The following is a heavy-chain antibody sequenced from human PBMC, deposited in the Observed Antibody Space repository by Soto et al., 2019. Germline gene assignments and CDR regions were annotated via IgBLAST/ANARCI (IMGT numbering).Heavy chain of an antibody. Sequence: QLQLQESGPGLVKPSETLSLTCTVSGGSINNXSFYWGWVRQPPGKRLEWIGSIYYSGSAYYNPSLKSRLTISVDTSKNQFSLNLSSVTAADTAVXXXXXXXXXXGXIXXXXDSWXQGTLV. J-gene: IGHJ4*02. V-gene: IGHV4-39*01. CDR2: IYYSGSA. CDR1: GGSINNXSFY. D-gene: IGHD3-10*01. CDR3: XXXXXXXGXIXXXXDS.